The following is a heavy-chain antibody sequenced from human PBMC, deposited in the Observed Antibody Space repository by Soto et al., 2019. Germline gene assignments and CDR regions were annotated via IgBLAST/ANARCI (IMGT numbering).Heavy chain of an antibody. CDR1: GFPFDAYV. CDR2: ITWDGGST. Sequence: PGGSLRLSCAASGFPFDAYVMHWVRQCPGKGLEWVSLITWDGGSTYYADSVKGRFTISRDNSENSLYLQMNSLRPEDTALYYCAKGNYYDSSGYYYFDYWGQGTLVTVSS. J-gene: IGHJ4*02. CDR3: AKGNYYDSSGYYYFDY. V-gene: IGHV3-43*01. D-gene: IGHD3-22*01.